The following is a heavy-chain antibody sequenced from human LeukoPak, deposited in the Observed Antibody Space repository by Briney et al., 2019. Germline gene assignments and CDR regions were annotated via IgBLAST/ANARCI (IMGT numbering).Heavy chain of an antibody. J-gene: IGHJ6*02. V-gene: IGHV4-34*01. CDR2: INHSGST. CDR3: ARRHDSSGYFPIYYYYGMDV. CDR1: GGSFSGYY. Sequence: SETLSLTCAVYGGSFSGYYWSWIRQPPGKGLEWIGEINHSGSTNHNPSLKSRVTISVDTSKNQFSLKLSSVTAADTAVYYCARRHDSSGYFPIYYYYGMDVWGQGTTVTVSS. D-gene: IGHD3-22*01.